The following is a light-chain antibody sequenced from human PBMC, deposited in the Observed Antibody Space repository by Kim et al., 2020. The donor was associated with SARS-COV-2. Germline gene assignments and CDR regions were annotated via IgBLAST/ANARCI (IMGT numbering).Light chain of an antibody. CDR1: RSNIGSNT. CDR2: SNN. CDR3: AAWDDSLNGRWV. V-gene: IGLV1-44*01. J-gene: IGLJ3*02. Sequence: QSVLTQPPSVSGTPGQRVTISCSGSRSNIGSNTVNWYQQLPGAAPKFLIYSNNQRPSGVPERFSGSKSGTSASLVISGLQSEDEANYYCAAWDDSLNGRWVFGGGTKLTVL.